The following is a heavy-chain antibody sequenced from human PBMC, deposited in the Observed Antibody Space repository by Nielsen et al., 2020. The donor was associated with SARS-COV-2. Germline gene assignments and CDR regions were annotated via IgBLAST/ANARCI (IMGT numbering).Heavy chain of an antibody. CDR3: ARDGYYGSGRGTGGMDV. CDR1: GFTFDDYA. V-gene: IGHV3-9*01. J-gene: IGHJ6*02. Sequence: SLKISCAASGFTFDDYAMHWVRQAPGKGLEWVSGISWNSGSIGYADSVKGRFTISRDNAKNSLYLQMNSLRAGDTAVYYCARDGYYGSGRGTGGMDVWGQGTTVTVSS. CDR2: ISWNSGSI. D-gene: IGHD3-10*01.